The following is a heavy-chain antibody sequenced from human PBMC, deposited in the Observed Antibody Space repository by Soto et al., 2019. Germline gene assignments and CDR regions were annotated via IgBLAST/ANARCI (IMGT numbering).Heavy chain of an antibody. Sequence: SGQVSRKAACYSCPAYGSSLARQAPGQGLEWVGWISAFTGDTNYARQLQGRVTMTTDTATSTAYMELRSLRSDDTAVYYCARDAVPYCSNGVCYRGYYYSAMDVWGQGTTVTVSS. CDR2: ISAFTGDT. D-gene: IGHD2-8*01. J-gene: IGHJ6*02. CDR1: CYSCPAYG. CDR3: ARDAVPYCSNGVCYRGYYYSAMDV. V-gene: IGHV1-18*01.